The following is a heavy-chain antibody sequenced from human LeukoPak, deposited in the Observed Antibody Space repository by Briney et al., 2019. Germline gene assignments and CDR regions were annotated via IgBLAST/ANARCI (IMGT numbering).Heavy chain of an antibody. CDR2: INHSGST. J-gene: IGHJ4*02. Sequence: SETLSLTCAVYGGSFSGYYWSWIRQPPAKGLEWIGEINHSGSTNYNPSLKSRVTISVDTSKNQFSLKLSSVPAADTAVYYCARRSGGYYGSGSYSNFDYWGQGTLVTVSS. CDR3: ARRSGGYYGSGSYSNFDY. CDR1: GGSFSGYY. V-gene: IGHV4-34*01. D-gene: IGHD3-10*01.